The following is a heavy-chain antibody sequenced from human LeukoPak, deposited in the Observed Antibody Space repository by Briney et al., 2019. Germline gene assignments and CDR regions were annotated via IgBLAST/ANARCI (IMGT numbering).Heavy chain of an antibody. CDR1: GYTFTGYY. Sequence: ASVKVSCKASGYTFTGYYMHWVRQAPGQGLEWMGWINPNSGGTNYAQKFQGRVTMTRDTSISTAYMELSRLRSDDTAVYYCARILEGATILHAFDIWGQGTMVTVSS. V-gene: IGHV1-2*02. CDR3: ARILEGATILHAFDI. J-gene: IGHJ3*02. D-gene: IGHD1-26*01. CDR2: INPNSGGT.